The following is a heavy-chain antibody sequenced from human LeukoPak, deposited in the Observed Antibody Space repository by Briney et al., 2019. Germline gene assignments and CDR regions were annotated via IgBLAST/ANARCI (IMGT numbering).Heavy chain of an antibody. D-gene: IGHD6-19*01. CDR2: ISSSSSYI. CDR3: ARDGFLAVAGIDY. J-gene: IGHJ4*02. V-gene: IGHV3-21*01. Sequence: KPGGSLRLSCAASGFTFSSYSMNWVRQAPGKGLEWVSSISSSSSYIYYADSVKGRFTISRDNAKNSLYLQMNSLRAEDTAVYYCARDGFLAVAGIDYWGQGTLVTVSS. CDR1: GFTFSSYS.